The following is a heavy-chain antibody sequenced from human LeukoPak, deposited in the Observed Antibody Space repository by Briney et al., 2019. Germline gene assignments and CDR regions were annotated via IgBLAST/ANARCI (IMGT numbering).Heavy chain of an antibody. V-gene: IGHV1-2*02. J-gene: IGHJ3*02. CDR3: ATGSGWDAFYI. CDR1: GYTFTDHN. Sequence: ASVKVSCTSSGYTFTDHNMHLVRQAPGQGLEWMGWINPTSGATKYAQRFQGRFTMTRDTSISTTYMELSSLRSDEKAVYYCATGSGWDAFYIWGRGTMVTVSS. D-gene: IGHD3-22*01. CDR2: INPTSGAT.